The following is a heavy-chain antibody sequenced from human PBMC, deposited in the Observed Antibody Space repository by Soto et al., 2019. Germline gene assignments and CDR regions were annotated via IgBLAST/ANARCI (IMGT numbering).Heavy chain of an antibody. CDR1: GDSISTDY. CDR2: IYYGGST. V-gene: IGHV4-59*08. D-gene: IGHD7-27*01. J-gene: IGHJ4*02. Sequence: SETLCLTCSVSGDSISTDYWRWIRQSPGKGLEWIGFIYYGGSTNYNPSLKSRVTISVDTPKNQFSLKLSSVTAADTAVYYCAKNWNWGSLVHWGQGTLVTVSS. CDR3: AKNWNWGSLVH.